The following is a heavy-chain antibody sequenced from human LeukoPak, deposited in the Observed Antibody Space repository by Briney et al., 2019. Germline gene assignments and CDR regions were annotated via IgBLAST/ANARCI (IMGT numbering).Heavy chain of an antibody. Sequence: PGGSLRLSCAASGFTFNTYCMHWVRQAPGKGLEWVAFISYDGSNKYYADSVKGRFTISRDNSKNTLYLQMTSLRAEDTAVYYCAKPKDSWLDSVHFDYWGQGTLVTVYS. J-gene: IGHJ4*02. CDR3: AKPKDSWLDSVHFDY. CDR2: ISYDGSNK. CDR1: GFTFNTYC. D-gene: IGHD6-13*01. V-gene: IGHV3-30*18.